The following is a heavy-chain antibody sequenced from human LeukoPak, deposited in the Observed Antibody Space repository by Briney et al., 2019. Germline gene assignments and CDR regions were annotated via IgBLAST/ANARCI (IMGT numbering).Heavy chain of an antibody. V-gene: IGHV1-2*02. D-gene: IGHD3-10*01. Sequence: ASVKVSCKASGYTFSGYFIHWVRQAPGQGLEWMGWINPHTGDTNSAQNFQGRVTMTRDTSITTAYMELISLTSDDTALYYCARILAAHGSASPRFDSWGQGTLVSVSS. J-gene: IGHJ4*02. CDR3: ARILAAHGSASPRFDS. CDR2: INPHTGDT. CDR1: GYTFSGYF.